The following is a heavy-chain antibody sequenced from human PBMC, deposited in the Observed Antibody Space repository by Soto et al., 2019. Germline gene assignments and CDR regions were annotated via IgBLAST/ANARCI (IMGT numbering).Heavy chain of an antibody. CDR3: AKGRAISRPYYFDY. J-gene: IGHJ4*02. V-gene: IGHV3-23*01. D-gene: IGHD2-2*01. CDR1: GFTFSNCA. Sequence: EVQLLESGGGLVQPGGSLRLSCAASGFTFSNCAMSWVRQTPGKVLEWVSAITGRGDDTYYADSVKGRFTISRDNSKNTLYLQMNTLGAEDTAIYYCAKGRAISRPYYFDYWGQGTLVTVSS. CDR2: ITGRGDDT.